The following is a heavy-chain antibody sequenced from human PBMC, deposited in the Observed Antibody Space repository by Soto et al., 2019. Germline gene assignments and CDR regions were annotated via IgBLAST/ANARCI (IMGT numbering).Heavy chain of an antibody. CDR1: GYTFTNYG. Sequence: GASVKVSCKASGYTFTNYGVSWVRQAPGQGLEWMGWISTDNGNTYYAQKFQGRVTMTTDTSTNTAYMDLRSLRSDDTAVYYCERDDTVNTRKIDYWGQGTLVTVSS. CDR2: ISTDNGNT. J-gene: IGHJ4*02. D-gene: IGHD4-17*01. CDR3: ERDDTVNTRKIDY. V-gene: IGHV1-18*04.